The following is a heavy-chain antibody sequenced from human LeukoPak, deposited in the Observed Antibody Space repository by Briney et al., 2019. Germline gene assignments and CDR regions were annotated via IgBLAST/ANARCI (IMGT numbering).Heavy chain of an antibody. D-gene: IGHD3-10*02. J-gene: IGHJ4*02. V-gene: IGHV3-48*03. Sequence: PGGSLRLSCAASGFTFSDYEINWVRQAPGKGLEWVSCISTSGSTTYYADSVKGRFTISRDNAKNSLFLQMNTLTAEDRAVYYCARGALHVFDYWGQGTPVTVSS. CDR3: ARGALHVFDY. CDR1: GFTFSDYE. CDR2: ISTSGSTT.